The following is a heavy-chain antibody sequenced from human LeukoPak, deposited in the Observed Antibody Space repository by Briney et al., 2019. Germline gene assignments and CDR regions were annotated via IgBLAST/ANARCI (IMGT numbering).Heavy chain of an antibody. CDR2: IKGDGIST. Sequence: PGGSLRLSCAASGFDFSSNWMHWVRHAPGQGLVWVSRIKGDGISTNYADSVKGRFTISRDIAKNTLYLQMNSLRAEDTAVYYCARDPLTDTVITGTFDYWGQGTLVTVSS. J-gene: IGHJ4*02. CDR1: GFDFSSNW. CDR3: ARDPLTDTVITGTFDY. V-gene: IGHV3-74*01. D-gene: IGHD4-17*01.